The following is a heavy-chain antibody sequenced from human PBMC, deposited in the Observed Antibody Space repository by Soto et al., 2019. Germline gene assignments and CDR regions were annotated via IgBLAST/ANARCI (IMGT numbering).Heavy chain of an antibody. D-gene: IGHD6-19*01. V-gene: IGHV3-30-3*01. CDR2: VSFDGSNK. Sequence: QMQLVESGGGVVQPGGSLRLSCAASGFTFNYYPMHWVRQAPGKGLEWVAGVSFDGSNKYYADSVKGRFTISKDNSKKTLYLQMDSLRREDTAVYYCARLPGPLVAVLYIYPLDGRDARSDVDVWGQGTTVTVSS. J-gene: IGHJ6*02. CDR3: ARLPGPLVAVLYIYPLDGRDARSDVDV. CDR1: GFTFNYYP.